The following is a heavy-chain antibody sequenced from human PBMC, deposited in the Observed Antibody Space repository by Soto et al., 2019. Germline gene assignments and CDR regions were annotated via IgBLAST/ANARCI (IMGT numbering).Heavy chain of an antibody. CDR3: ARTKAGGSSSSAYYYYGMDV. CDR2: IDWDDDK. J-gene: IGHJ6*02. Sequence: SGPTLVNPTQTLTLTCTFSGFSLSTSGMCVSWIRQSPGKALEWLALIDWDDDKYYSTSLKTRLTISKDTSKNQVVLTMTNMDPVDTATYYCARTKAGGSSSSAYYYYGMDVWGQGTTVTVSS. CDR1: GFSLSTSGMC. D-gene: IGHD6-6*01. V-gene: IGHV2-70*01.